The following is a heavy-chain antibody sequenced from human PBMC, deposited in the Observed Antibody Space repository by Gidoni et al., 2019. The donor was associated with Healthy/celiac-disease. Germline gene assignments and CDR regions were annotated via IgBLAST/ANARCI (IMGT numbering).Heavy chain of an antibody. CDR1: GFTFSSYD. CDR3: ARSSGSYYADFDY. J-gene: IGHJ4*02. Sequence: EVQLVESGGGLVQPGGSLRLSCAASGFTFSSYDRHWFRQATGKGLEWVSAIGTAGDTYYPGSVKGRFTISRENAKNSLYLQMNSLRAGDTAVYYCARSSGSYYADFDYWGQGTLVTVSS. CDR2: IGTAGDT. D-gene: IGHD1-26*01. V-gene: IGHV3-13*01.